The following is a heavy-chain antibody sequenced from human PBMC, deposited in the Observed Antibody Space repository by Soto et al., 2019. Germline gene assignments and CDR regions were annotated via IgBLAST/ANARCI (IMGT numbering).Heavy chain of an antibody. CDR1: GGSITTGGYY. J-gene: IGHJ4*02. CDR3: ARTKCSGGSCYSWSLDY. CDR2: RYYSEST. Sequence: TSETLSLTCTVSGGSITTGGYYWSWIRQLPGRGLEWIGHRYYSESTYYNPSLKSRVSISLDTSKNQFSLKLSFVTAADTAMYYCARTKCSGGSCYSWSLDYWGQGTPVTVSS. V-gene: IGHV4-31*03. D-gene: IGHD2-15*01.